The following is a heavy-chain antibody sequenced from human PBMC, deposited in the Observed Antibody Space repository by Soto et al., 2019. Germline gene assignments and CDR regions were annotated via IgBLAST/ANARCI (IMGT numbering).Heavy chain of an antibody. CDR1: GGSFSGYY. CDR2: INHSGST. D-gene: IGHD2-2*01. Sequence: QVQLQQWGAGLLKPSETLSLTCAVYGGSFSGYYWSWIGQPPGKGLEWIGEINHSGSTNYNPSLKSRVTISVDTSKNQFSLKLSSVTAADTAVYYCARLRLDQRDVDYWGQGTLVTVSS. V-gene: IGHV4-34*01. CDR3: ARLRLDQRDVDY. J-gene: IGHJ4*02.